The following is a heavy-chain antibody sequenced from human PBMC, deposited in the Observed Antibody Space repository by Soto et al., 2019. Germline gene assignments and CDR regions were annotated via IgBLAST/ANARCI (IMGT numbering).Heavy chain of an antibody. V-gene: IGHV3-21*01. CDR2: IGSSSSYI. CDR3: ASIRGYCSSISCYQTGIISDY. Sequence: GGSLRLSCAASGFTFSAYTMYLVRQAPGKGLEWVSSIGSSSSYIYYADSVKGRFTISRDNAKNSLFLQMNSLRAEDTAVHYRASIRGYCSSISCYQTGIISDYCGQGAPVTVSS. J-gene: IGHJ4*02. D-gene: IGHD2-2*01. CDR1: GFTFSAYT.